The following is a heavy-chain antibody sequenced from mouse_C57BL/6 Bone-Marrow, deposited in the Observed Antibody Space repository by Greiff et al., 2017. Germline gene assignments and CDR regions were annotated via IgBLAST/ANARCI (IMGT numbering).Heavy chain of an antibody. CDR2: INPNNGGT. CDR1: GYTITDYY. CDR3: SIYYDYASCAY. Sequence: EVQLQQSGPELVKPGASVKISCKASGYTITDYYMNWVKQSHGKSLEWIGDINPNNGGTSYNQKFKGKATLTVDKSSSTAYMELRSLTSEDSAVYYCSIYYDYASCAYWGQGTLVTVSA. D-gene: IGHD2-4*01. J-gene: IGHJ3*01. V-gene: IGHV1-26*01.